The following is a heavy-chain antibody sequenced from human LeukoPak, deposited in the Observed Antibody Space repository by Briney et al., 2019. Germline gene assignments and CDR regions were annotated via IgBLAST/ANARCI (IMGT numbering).Heavy chain of an antibody. CDR1: GLTFSDYG. D-gene: IGHD3-22*01. CDR2: IWYEERTK. Sequence: GGSLRLSCTASGLTFSDYGMHWVRQAPGNGLEWVATIWYEERTKYYRDSVKGRFTISRDNSKNTIYLQMNSLRLEDAAVYHCARWRGEYYYDSRGYRGAIDYWGQGTLVTVSS. CDR3: ARWRGEYYYDSRGYRGAIDY. J-gene: IGHJ4*02. V-gene: IGHV3-33*01.